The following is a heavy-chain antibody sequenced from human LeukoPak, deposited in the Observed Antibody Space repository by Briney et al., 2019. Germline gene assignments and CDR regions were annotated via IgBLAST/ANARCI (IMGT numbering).Heavy chain of an antibody. Sequence: SETLSLTCTVSGGSISSYYWSWIRQPPGKGLEWIGYIYYSGSTNYNPSLKSRVTISVDTSKNQFSLKLSSVTAADTAVYYCAKHTAMARGLHLVSFDPWGQGTLVTVSS. V-gene: IGHV4-59*08. CDR3: AKHTAMARGLHLVSFDP. CDR1: GGSISSYY. D-gene: IGHD5-18*01. CDR2: IYYSGST. J-gene: IGHJ5*02.